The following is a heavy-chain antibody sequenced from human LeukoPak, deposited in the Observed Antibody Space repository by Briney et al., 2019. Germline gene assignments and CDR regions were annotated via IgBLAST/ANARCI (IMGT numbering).Heavy chain of an antibody. CDR1: GFAVSSNY. V-gene: IGHV3-53*01. J-gene: IGHJ4*02. CDR3: ASGYCSGDSCYGFDY. CDR2: IYSGGRT. D-gene: IGHD2-15*01. Sequence: PGGSLRLSCAASGFAVSSNYMSWVRQAPGKGLEWVSLIYSGGRTYYADSLKGRFTISRDNSKNTVYLQMDSLRAEDTAVYYCASGYCSGDSCYGFDYWSQGTLVTVSS.